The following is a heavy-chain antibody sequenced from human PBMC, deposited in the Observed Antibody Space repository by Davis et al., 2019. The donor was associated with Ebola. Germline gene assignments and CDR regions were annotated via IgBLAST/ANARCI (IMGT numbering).Heavy chain of an antibody. V-gene: IGHV3-49*04. CDR3: TRDPRDVVVTAIQYYYYGMDV. CDR1: GFTFGDYA. Sequence: GGSLRLSCTASGFTFGDYAMSWVRQAPGKGLEWVGFIRSKAYGGTTEYAASVKGRFTISRDDSKSIAYLQMNSLKTEDTAVYYCTRDPRDVVVTAIQYYYYGMDVWGQGTTVTVSS. J-gene: IGHJ6*02. CDR2: IRSKAYGGTT. D-gene: IGHD2-21*02.